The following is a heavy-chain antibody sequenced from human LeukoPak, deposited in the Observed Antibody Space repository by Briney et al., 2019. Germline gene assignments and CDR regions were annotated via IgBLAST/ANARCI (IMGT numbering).Heavy chain of an antibody. CDR2: INHSGST. CDR1: GFTFSSYG. V-gene: IGHV4-34*01. Sequence: LRLSCAASGFTFSSYGMHWVRQPPGKGLEWIGEINHSGSTNYNPSLKSRVTISVDTSKNQFSLKLSSVTAADTAVYYCARGDYYGSGSYYFDYWGQGTLVTVSS. D-gene: IGHD3-10*01. CDR3: ARGDYYGSGSYYFDY. J-gene: IGHJ4*02.